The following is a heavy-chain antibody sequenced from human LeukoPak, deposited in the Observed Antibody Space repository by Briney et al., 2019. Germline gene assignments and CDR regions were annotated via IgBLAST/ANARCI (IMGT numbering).Heavy chain of an antibody. V-gene: IGHV3-66*04. D-gene: IGHD3-3*01. CDR1: GFTVSSKY. CDR2: IYSGGTT. J-gene: IGHJ6*02. CDR3: ARHFGVVTKGVYYYYGMDV. Sequence: GGSLRLSCAASGFTVSSKYMSWVRQAPGKGLEGVSVIYSGGTTYYADSVKGRFTISRDEPKDTLYLQMNSLRAEDTAVYYCARHFGVVTKGVYYYYGMDVWGQGTTVTVSS.